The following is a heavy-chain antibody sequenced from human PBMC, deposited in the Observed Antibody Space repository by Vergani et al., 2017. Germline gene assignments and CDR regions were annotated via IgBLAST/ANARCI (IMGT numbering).Heavy chain of an antibody. D-gene: IGHD2-21*01. CDR2: ISGQNFRT. Sequence: EVQLVESGGGVVQPGRSLRLSCAASGFTFDDYAMHWVRQAPGKGLEWVSGISGQNFRTHYADSVKGRFTISRDDSKNTVYLQINSLRAEDTAFYYCADLYGDDGFSPFWGQGTLVTVSS. CDR1: GFTFDDYA. CDR3: ADLYGDDGFSPF. V-gene: IGHV3-23*04. J-gene: IGHJ4*02.